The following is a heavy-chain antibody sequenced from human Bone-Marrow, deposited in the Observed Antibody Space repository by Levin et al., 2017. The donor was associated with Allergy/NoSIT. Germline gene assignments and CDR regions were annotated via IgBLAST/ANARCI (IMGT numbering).Heavy chain of an antibody. CDR3: ASHVARVRGKNWYLDL. CDR2: IDPTGSYT. Sequence: GESLKISCEGSGYTFTNHWITWVRQMPGKGLEWMGRIDPTGSYTDYSPSFQGHVTFSSDKSITTAYLQWSSLKASDTATYYCASHVARVRGKNWYLDLWGRGTLVTVSS. D-gene: IGHD3-10*01. V-gene: IGHV5-10-1*01. J-gene: IGHJ2*01. CDR1: GYTFTNHW.